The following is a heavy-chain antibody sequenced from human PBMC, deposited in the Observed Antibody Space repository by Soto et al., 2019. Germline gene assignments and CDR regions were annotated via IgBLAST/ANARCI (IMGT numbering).Heavy chain of an antibody. CDR1: GFTFSTYA. CDR2: ISYDGNNK. Sequence: GGSLRLSCAASGFTFSTYAMYWVRQAPGKGLEWVAVISYDGNNKYYADSVKGRFTISRDNSKNTLYLQMNSLRAEDTAVYYCTWEDSWGQGTLVTVSS. CDR3: TWEDS. J-gene: IGHJ4*02. V-gene: IGHV3-30-3*01.